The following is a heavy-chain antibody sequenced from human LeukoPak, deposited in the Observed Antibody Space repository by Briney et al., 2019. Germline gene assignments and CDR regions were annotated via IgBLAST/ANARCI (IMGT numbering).Heavy chain of an antibody. CDR3: AKAEAVAGRRGYFDY. Sequence: GGSLRLSCETSGFSFSTYWMSWVRQPPGKGLEWVANIRQDGSEKYYVDSVKGRFTISRDIAKQSVFLQMNSLRAEDTAVYYCAKAEAVAGRRGYFDYWGQGTLVTVSS. V-gene: IGHV3-7*01. CDR1: GFSFSTYW. D-gene: IGHD6-19*01. J-gene: IGHJ4*02. CDR2: IRQDGSEK.